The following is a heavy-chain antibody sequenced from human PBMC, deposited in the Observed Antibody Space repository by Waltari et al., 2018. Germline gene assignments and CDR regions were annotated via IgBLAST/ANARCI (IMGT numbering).Heavy chain of an antibody. J-gene: IGHJ5*02. V-gene: IGHV4-38-2*02. D-gene: IGHD6-13*01. CDR2: IYHSGST. Sequence: QVQLQESGPGLVKPSETLSLTCTVSGYSISSGYYWGWIRQPPGKGLEWIGSIYHSGSTYYNPSLKSRVTISVDTSKNQFSLKLSSVTAADTAVYYCARVRKAAADNWFDPWGQGTLVTVSS. CDR1: GYSISSGYY. CDR3: ARVRKAAADNWFDP.